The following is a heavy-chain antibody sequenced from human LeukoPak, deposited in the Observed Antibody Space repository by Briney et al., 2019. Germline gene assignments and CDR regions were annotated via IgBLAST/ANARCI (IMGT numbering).Heavy chain of an antibody. D-gene: IGHD6-13*01. J-gene: IGHJ4*02. CDR2: ITSSSSYI. CDR1: GFTLSSYS. V-gene: IGHV3-21*04. Sequence: TGGSLRLSCAASGFTLSSYSMNWVRQAPGKGLEWVSSITSSSSYIYYADSVKGRFTISRDNAKNTLYLQMNSLRVEDTAVYYCAKGPIAAPIGVDYWGQGTLVTVSS. CDR3: AKGPIAAPIGVDY.